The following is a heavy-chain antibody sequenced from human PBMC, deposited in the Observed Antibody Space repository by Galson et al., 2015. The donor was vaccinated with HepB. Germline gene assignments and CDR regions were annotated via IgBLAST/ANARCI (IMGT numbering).Heavy chain of an antibody. J-gene: IGHJ3*02. Sequence: QVQLRESGPGLVKPSETLSLTCTVSGGSISSYYWSWIRQPPGKGLEWIGYIYYSGSTNYNPSLKSRVTISVDTSKNQFSLKLSSVTAADTAVYYCARFERYSSSWYDAFDIWGQGTMVTVSS. CDR3: ARFERYSSSWYDAFDI. CDR2: IYYSGST. CDR1: GGSISSYY. V-gene: IGHV4-59*01. D-gene: IGHD6-13*01.